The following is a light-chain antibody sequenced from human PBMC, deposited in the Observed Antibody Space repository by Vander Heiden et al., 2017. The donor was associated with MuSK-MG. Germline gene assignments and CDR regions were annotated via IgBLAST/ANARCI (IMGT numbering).Light chain of an antibody. CDR1: QGISNY. J-gene: IGKJ3*01. CDR3: QKYNSAPAVT. CDR2: AAS. V-gene: IGKV1-27*01. Sequence: DIQMTQSPSSLSASVGDRVTITCRASQGISNYLAWYQQKPGKVPKLLIFAASTLQSGIPSRFSGSGSGTDFTLTISSLQPEDVATYYCQKYNSAPAVTFGPGTKVEIK.